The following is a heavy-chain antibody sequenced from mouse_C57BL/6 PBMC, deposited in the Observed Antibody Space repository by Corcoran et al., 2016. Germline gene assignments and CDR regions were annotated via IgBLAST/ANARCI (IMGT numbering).Heavy chain of an antibody. J-gene: IGHJ2*01. D-gene: IGHD1-1*01. CDR1: GYTFTTYG. CDR2: INTYSGVP. CDR3: ARIALITTVVDY. V-gene: IGHV9-3*01. Sequence: QIQLVQSGPELKKPGETVKISCKASGYTFTTYGMSWVKQAPGKGLKWMGWINTYSGVPTYADDFKGRFAFSLETSASTAYLQINNLKNEDTATYFCARIALITTVVDYWGQGTTLTVSS.